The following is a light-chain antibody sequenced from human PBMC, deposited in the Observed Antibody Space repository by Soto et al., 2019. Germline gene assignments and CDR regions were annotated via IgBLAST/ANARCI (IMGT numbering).Light chain of an antibody. CDR1: SSDVGGYNY. CDR3: ISYAGSNLLYA. J-gene: IGLJ1*01. CDR2: EVS. Sequence: QSLLTQPPSPSGSPGQSVTISCPGTSSDVGGYNYVSWYQQHPGKAPKLMIYEVSKRPSGVPDRFSGSKSGNTASLTVSGLQAEDEADYYCISYAGSNLLYAFGTGTKVTVL. V-gene: IGLV2-8*01.